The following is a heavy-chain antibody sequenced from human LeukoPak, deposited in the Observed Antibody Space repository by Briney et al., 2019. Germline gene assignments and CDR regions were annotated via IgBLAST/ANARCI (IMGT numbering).Heavy chain of an antibody. CDR1: GFTFSSYA. V-gene: IGHV3-23*01. CDR2: ISGSGGST. D-gene: IGHD3-22*01. CDR3: AKNPSRYNYYDSTYYFDY. Sequence: PGWSLSLSCAASGFTFSSYAMSWLRQAPGKGLEWFPAISGSGGSTYYADSVKGRFTISRDNSKNTLYLQMNSLRAEDTAVYYCAKNPSRYNYYDSTYYFDYWGQGTLVTVSS. J-gene: IGHJ4*02.